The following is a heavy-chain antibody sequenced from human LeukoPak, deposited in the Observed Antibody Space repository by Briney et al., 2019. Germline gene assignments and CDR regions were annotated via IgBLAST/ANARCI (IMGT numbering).Heavy chain of an antibody. V-gene: IGHV3-30*19. CDR2: ISYDGSNK. J-gene: IGHJ4*02. CDR3: ASGKPLWFGERQFDY. Sequence: PGGSLRLSCAVSGLTFRNYGMHWVRQAPGRGLEWVAVISYDGSNKYYADSVKGRFTISRDNSKNTLYLQMNSLRAEDTAVYYCASGKPLWFGERQFDYWGQGTLVTVSS. CDR1: GLTFRNYG. D-gene: IGHD3-10*01.